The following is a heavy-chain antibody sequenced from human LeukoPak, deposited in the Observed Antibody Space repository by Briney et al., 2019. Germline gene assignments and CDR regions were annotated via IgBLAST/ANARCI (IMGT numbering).Heavy chain of an antibody. V-gene: IGHV4-30-2*01. D-gene: IGHD3-22*01. CDR1: GGSVTSGGYS. CDR3: AREGWGYNDGRGSFDY. Sequence: PSETLSLTCVVSGGSVTSGGYSWTWIRQPPGKGLEWIGYIYHSGNTYYNPSLKSRVTISVDRSENQFSLKLSSVTAADTAVYYCAREGWGYNDGRGSFDYWGQGTLVTVSS. J-gene: IGHJ4*02. CDR2: IYHSGNT.